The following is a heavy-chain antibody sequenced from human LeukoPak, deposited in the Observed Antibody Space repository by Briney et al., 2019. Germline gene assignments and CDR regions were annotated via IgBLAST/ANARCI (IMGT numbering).Heavy chain of an antibody. CDR1: GITLSNYG. CDR2: ISGGGGGT. J-gene: IGHJ4*02. D-gene: IGHD3-10*01. Sequence: GGSLRLSCVVSGITLSNYGMSWVRQAPGKGLEWVSGISGGGGGTYYADSVKGRFTISRDNSKNTLYLQMNSLRAEDTAVYFCAKRGIVIRAVIVIGFHKEAHYFDDWRQGTLVTVSS. V-gene: IGHV3-23*01. CDR3: AKRGIVIRAVIVIGFHKEAHYFDD.